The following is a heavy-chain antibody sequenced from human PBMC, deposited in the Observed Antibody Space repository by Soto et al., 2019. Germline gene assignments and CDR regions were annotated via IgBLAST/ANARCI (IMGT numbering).Heavy chain of an antibody. J-gene: IGHJ2*01. V-gene: IGHV1-18*01. CDR3: AREYYSDSSGYPGSRRVRWYLDR. D-gene: IGHD3-22*01. Sequence: ASVKVSCKASGYTFTSYGISWVRQAPGQGLEWMGWISAYNGNTNYAQKVQGRVTMTTDTSTGTAYMELRSLRSDDTAVYYCAREYYSDSSGYPGSRRVRWYLDRWGRGTLVTVSS. CDR1: GYTFTSYG. CDR2: ISAYNGNT.